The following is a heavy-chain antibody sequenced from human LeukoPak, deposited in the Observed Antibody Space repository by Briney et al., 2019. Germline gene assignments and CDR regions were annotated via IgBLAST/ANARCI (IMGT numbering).Heavy chain of an antibody. CDR2: IIPILGIA. Sequence: SVKVSCKASGGTFSSYAISWVRQAPGQGLEWMGRIIPILGIANYAQKFQGRVTSTADKSPSTAYMELSSLRSEDTAVYYCARGDSSSSSYYYYGMDVWGQGTTVTVSS. J-gene: IGHJ6*02. CDR3: ARGDSSSSSYYYYGMDV. CDR1: GGTFSSYA. D-gene: IGHD6-6*01. V-gene: IGHV1-69*04.